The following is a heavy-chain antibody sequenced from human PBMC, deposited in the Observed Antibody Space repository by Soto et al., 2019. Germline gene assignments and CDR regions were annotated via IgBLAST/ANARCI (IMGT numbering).Heavy chain of an antibody. CDR2: ISYDGSNK. J-gene: IGHJ6*02. CDR1: GFTFSSYA. CDR3: ARNYGYSYDYYYYYGMDV. Sequence: QVQLVESGGGVVQPGGSLRLYCAASGFTFSSYAMHWVRQAPGKGLEWVAVISYDGSNKYYADSVQGRFTISRDNSKNTLYLQMNSLRAEDTAVYYCARNYGYSYDYYYYYGMDVWGQGTTVTVSS. V-gene: IGHV3-30-3*01. D-gene: IGHD5-18*01.